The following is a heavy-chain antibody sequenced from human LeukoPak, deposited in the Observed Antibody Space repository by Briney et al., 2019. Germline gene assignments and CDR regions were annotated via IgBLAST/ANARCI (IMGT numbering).Heavy chain of an antibody. Sequence: SETLSLTCTVSGGSISSGDYYWSWIRQPPGKGLEWIGYIYYSGSTYYNPSLKSRVTISVDRSKNQFSLKLSSVTAADTAVYYCARAEMTTEPDFDYWGQGTLVTVSS. CDR1: GGSISSGDYY. J-gene: IGHJ4*02. CDR2: IYYSGST. V-gene: IGHV4-30-4*01. D-gene: IGHD5-24*01. CDR3: ARAEMTTEPDFDY.